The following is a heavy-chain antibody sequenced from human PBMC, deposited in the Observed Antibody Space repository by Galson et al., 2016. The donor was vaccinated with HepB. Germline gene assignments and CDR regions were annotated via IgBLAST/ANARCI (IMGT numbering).Heavy chain of an antibody. CDR2: ISPYNGNT. D-gene: IGHD3-3*01. CDR1: GYSFDSYG. CDR3: ARGDDFWSGYSPYSF. J-gene: IGHJ4*02. V-gene: IGHV1-18*01. Sequence: SVKVSCKASGYSFDSYGIFWVRQAPGQGLEWMGWISPYNGNTKYEQKFQDRVTMTTDTSTTTAYMDMRSLRSDDTAVYFCARGDDFWSGYSPYSFWGQGTLVTVSS.